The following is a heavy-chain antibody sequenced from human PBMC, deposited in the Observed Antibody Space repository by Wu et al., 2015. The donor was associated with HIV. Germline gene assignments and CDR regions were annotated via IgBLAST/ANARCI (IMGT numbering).Heavy chain of an antibody. CDR2: INANRGGT. Sequence: QVQLLQSGAEVKKPGASVMVSCKASGYTFTDYYMYWVRQAPGQGLEWMGWINANRGGTKYAQKFQGRVTMTRDTAVSTAYMELNSLRSDDTAVYYCARPQSLAGFYSNADYWGQGTLVTVSS. CDR3: ARPQSLAGFYSNADY. CDR1: GYTFTDYY. D-gene: IGHD2-15*01. V-gene: IGHV1-2*02. J-gene: IGHJ4*02.